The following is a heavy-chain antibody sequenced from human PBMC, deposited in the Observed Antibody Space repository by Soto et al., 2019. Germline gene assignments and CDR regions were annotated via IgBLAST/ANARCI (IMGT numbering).Heavy chain of an antibody. Sequence: QVQLVEAGGGLGRPGGSLRLSCEASGFTFRDYYMTWFRQAPGKGLEWLSYIDSSTKYTNYADSVKGRFTISRDNAKNSLYLQMNRLRAADTAVYYCAREYYYTMDVWGQGTMVTVSS. V-gene: IGHV3-11*05. CDR3: AREYYYTMDV. J-gene: IGHJ6*02. CDR1: GFTFRDYY. CDR2: IDSSTKYT.